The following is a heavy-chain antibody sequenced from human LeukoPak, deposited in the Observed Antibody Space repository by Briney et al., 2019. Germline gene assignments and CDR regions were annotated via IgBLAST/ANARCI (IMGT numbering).Heavy chain of an antibody. D-gene: IGHD6-19*01. Sequence: GGSLRLSCAASGFTFSSYWMHWVRQAPGKGLVWVSRINSDGSSTSYADSVKGRFTISRDNSKNTLYVQMNSLRAEDTAVYYCAKLLTSGWRPIDYWGQGTLVTVSS. CDR3: AKLLTSGWRPIDY. V-gene: IGHV3-74*01. J-gene: IGHJ4*02. CDR1: GFTFSSYW. CDR2: INSDGSST.